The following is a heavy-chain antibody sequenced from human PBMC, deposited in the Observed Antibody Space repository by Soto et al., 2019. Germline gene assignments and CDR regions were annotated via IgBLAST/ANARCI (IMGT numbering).Heavy chain of an antibody. CDR1: GASITYGGYS. Sequence: QLQLHQSGSGLVKASQTLSLTCTLSGASITYGGYSRSWIRQPPGKDLEWLGYISHVESTFYNPSFQSRLTLSTDRSKNQCSLKLASMTAADTAVYYCARGGGYDPFDYWGQGTLVTVAS. CDR3: ARGGGYDPFDY. CDR2: ISHVEST. J-gene: IGHJ4*02. V-gene: IGHV4-30-2*01. D-gene: IGHD5-12*01.